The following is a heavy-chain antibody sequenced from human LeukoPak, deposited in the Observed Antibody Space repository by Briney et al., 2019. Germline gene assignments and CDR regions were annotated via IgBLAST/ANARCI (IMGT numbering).Heavy chain of an antibody. Sequence: SETLSLTCTVSGGSISSYYWSWIRQPPGKGLEWIGYIYYSGSTNYNPSLKSRVTISVDTSKNQFSLKLSSVTAADTAVYYCASADSSGCPGDYWGQGTLVTVSS. CDR3: ASADSSGCPGDY. J-gene: IGHJ4*02. D-gene: IGHD6-19*01. CDR1: GGSISSYY. CDR2: IYYSGST. V-gene: IGHV4-59*08.